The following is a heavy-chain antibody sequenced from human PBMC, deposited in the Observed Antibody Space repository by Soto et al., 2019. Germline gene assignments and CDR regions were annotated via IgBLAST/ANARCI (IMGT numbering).Heavy chain of an antibody. CDR2: ISESGDTT. J-gene: IGHJ6*02. D-gene: IGHD3-10*01. V-gene: IGHV3-23*01. CDR1: GFTFSSYG. Sequence: EVQLLESGGGLVQAGGSLRLSCAASGFTFSSYGMNWVRQAPGKGLEWVSGISESGDTTYYADSVKGRFTISRDNSKNTLYLQMGSLRAEDTALYYCAKPHVTYFYYGVDVWGHGTTVTVSS. CDR3: AKPHVTYFYYGVDV.